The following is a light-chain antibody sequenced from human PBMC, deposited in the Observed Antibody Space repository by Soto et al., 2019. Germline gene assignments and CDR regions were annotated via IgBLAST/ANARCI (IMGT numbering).Light chain of an antibody. Sequence: EIVMTQSPATLSVSPGERATLSCRASQSVSRNLAWYQHKPGQAPRLLIYAASTSATGIPARFSGSGSGTESTLTISSLQSEDVAVYYCQQYNNWPPSITFGQGTRLEIK. CDR1: QSVSRN. CDR3: QQYNNWPPSIT. J-gene: IGKJ5*01. CDR2: AAS. V-gene: IGKV3-15*01.